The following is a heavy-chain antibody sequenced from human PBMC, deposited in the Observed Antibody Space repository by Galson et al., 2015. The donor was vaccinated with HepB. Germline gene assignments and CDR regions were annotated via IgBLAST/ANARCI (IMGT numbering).Heavy chain of an antibody. Sequence: SLRLSCATSGLTFDDYAMHWVRQAPGKGLEWVSGISWNSGSIGYADSVKGRFTISRDNSKNTLYLQMNSLRAEDTAVYYCAKVGYDFRSGYSDDAFDIWGQGTMVTVSS. V-gene: IGHV3-9*01. CDR3: AKVGYDFRSGYSDDAFDI. CDR1: GLTFDDYA. CDR2: ISWNSGSI. D-gene: IGHD3-3*01. J-gene: IGHJ3*02.